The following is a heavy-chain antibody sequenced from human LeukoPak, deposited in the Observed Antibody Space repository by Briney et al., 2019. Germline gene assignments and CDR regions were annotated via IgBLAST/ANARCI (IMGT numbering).Heavy chain of an antibody. D-gene: IGHD3-22*01. J-gene: IGHJ4*02. Sequence: SETLSLTCTVSGGSISSYYWSWIRQPPGKGLEWIGYIYHSGSTYYNPSLKSRVTISVDRSKNQFSLKLSSVTAADTAVYYCASQGSYYDSSGYSEGGYWGQGTLVTVSS. CDR2: IYHSGST. CDR3: ASQGSYYDSSGYSEGGY. CDR1: GGSISSYY. V-gene: IGHV4-59*12.